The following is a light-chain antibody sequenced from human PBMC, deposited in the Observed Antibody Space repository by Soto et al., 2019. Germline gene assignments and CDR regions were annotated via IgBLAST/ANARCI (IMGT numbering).Light chain of an antibody. J-gene: IGLJ3*02. V-gene: IGLV2-11*01. Sequence: QSALTQPRSVSGSPGQSVTISCTGTSSDVGNYHYVAWYRQHPGKAPKLMIYDVAQRPSGVPDRFSGSKSGNTASLTISGLQAEDEADYYCCSYAGSYTWVFGGGTKLTVL. CDR3: CSYAGSYTWV. CDR2: DVA. CDR1: SSDVGNYHY.